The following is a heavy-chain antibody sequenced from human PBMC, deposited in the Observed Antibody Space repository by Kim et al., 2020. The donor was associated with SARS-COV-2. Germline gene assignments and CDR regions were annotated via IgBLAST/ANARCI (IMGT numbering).Heavy chain of an antibody. V-gene: IGHV3-23*01. CDR2: ISGSGGST. Sequence: GGSLRLSCAASGFTFSSYAMSWVRQAPGKGLEWVSAISGSGGSTYYADAVKGRFTISRDNSKNTLYLQMNSLRAEDTAVYYCAKDPDRGLAVAGTVAPWWYFDLWGRRTLVTVSS. CDR1: GFTFSSYA. CDR3: AKDPDRGLAVAGTVAPWWYFDL. J-gene: IGHJ2*01. D-gene: IGHD6-19*01.